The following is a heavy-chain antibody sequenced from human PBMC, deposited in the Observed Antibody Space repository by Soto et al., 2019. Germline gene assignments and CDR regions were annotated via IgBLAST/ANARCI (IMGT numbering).Heavy chain of an antibody. CDR2: ISYDGSNK. J-gene: IGHJ4*02. Sequence: GGSLRLSCAASGFTFSSYGMHWVRQAPGKGLEWVAVISYDGSNKYYADSVKGRFTISRDNSKNTLYLQMNSLRAEDTAVYYCAKDLSALYYFDYWGQGTLVTVSS. CDR3: AKDLSALYYFDY. V-gene: IGHV3-30*18. CDR1: GFTFSSYG.